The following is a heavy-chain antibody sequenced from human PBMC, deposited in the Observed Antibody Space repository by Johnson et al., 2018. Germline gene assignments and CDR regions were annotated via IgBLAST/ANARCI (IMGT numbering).Heavy chain of an antibody. J-gene: IGHJ6*02. V-gene: IGHV3-73*02. CDR1: GFTFSGSA. CDR3: TRRGLWKRSGYYYYGMDV. D-gene: IGHD3-3*01. CDR2: IRSKANSYAT. Sequence: VQLQESGGGLVQPGGSLKLSCAASGFTFSGSAMHWVRQASGKGLEWVGRIRSKANSYATAYAASVKGRFTISRDDSKNTAYLQMNSLKTEDTAVYYCTRRGLWKRSGYYYYGMDVGGQGTTVTVSS.